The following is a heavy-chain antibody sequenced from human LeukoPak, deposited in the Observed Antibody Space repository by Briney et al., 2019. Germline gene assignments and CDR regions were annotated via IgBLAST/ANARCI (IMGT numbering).Heavy chain of an antibody. V-gene: IGHV3-33*01. Sequence: GGSLRLSCAASGFTFSSYGMHWVRQAPGKGLEWVAVIWYDGSNKYYADSAKGRFTISRDNSKNTLYLQMNSLRAEDTAVYYCARDLETARPPGVFDYWGQGTLVTVSS. J-gene: IGHJ4*02. D-gene: IGHD5-18*01. CDR1: GFTFSSYG. CDR3: ARDLETARPPGVFDY. CDR2: IWYDGSNK.